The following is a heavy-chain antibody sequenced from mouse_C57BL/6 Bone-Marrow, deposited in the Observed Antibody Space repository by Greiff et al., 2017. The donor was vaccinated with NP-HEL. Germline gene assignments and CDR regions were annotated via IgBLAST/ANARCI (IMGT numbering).Heavy chain of an antibody. CDR1: GFNIKDYY. J-gene: IGHJ2*01. V-gene: IGHV14-1*01. CDR2: IDPEDGDT. D-gene: IGHD2-13*01. CDR3: TTWGLAVGFLPLTRDY. Sequence: EVQLQQSGAELVRPGASVKLSCTASGFNIKDYYMHWVKQRPEQGLEWIGRIDPEDGDTEYAPKFQGKATMTADTSSNTAYLQLSSLTSEDTAVYYCTTWGLAVGFLPLTRDYWGQGTTLTVSS.